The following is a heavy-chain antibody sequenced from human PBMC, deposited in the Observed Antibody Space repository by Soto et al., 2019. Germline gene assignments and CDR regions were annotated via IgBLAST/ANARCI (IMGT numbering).Heavy chain of an antibody. CDR1: GGTFSSYA. CDR2: IIPIFGTA. J-gene: IGHJ3*02. V-gene: IGHV1-69*06. CDR3: ARARPALGYCSGGSCFDAFDI. D-gene: IGHD2-15*01. Sequence: QVQLVQSGAEVKKPGSSVKVSCKASGGTFSSYAISWVRQAPGQGLEWMGGIIPIFGTANYAQKFQGRVTITADKSTSTAYMELSSLRSEDTAVYYCARARPALGYCSGGSCFDAFDIWGQGTMVTVSS.